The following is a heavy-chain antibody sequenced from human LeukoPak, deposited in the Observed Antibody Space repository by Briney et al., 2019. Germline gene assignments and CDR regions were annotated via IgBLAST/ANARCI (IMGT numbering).Heavy chain of an antibody. CDR1: GFTFSSYA. V-gene: IGHV3-30*04. CDR3: ARGGYSYGWINYYFDY. CDR2: ISYEGSNQ. D-gene: IGHD5-18*01. J-gene: IGHJ4*02. Sequence: GGSLRLSCAASGFTFSSYAMRWVRQAPGKGLEWVAAISYEGSNQYYADSVKGRFTISRDNAKNTMDLQMNSLRAEDTAVYYCARGGYSYGWINYYFDYWGQGTLVTVSS.